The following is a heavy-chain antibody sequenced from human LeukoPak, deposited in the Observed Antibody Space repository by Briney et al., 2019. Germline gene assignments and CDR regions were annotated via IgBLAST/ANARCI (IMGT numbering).Heavy chain of an antibody. D-gene: IGHD5-18*01. J-gene: IGHJ4*02. CDR2: INPSGGSK. CDR1: GYTFTSYY. V-gene: IGHV1-46*01. CDR3: ARDQLGSYGLGY. Sequence: GASVKVSCKASGYTFTSYYMHWVRQAPGQGLEGMGLINPSGGSKIYAKKFQGRVTMTRDTSTSTVYMELSSLRSEDTAVYYCARDQLGSYGLGYWGQGTLVTVSS.